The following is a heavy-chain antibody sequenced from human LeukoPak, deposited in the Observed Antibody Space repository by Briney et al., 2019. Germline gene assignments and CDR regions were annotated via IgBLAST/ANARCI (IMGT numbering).Heavy chain of an antibody. V-gene: IGHV5-51*01. CDR1: GYNFDSYW. D-gene: IGHD6-19*01. CDR3: ARLSSGGEGGYYFDY. CDR2: IYPGDSDT. Sequence: GESLKISCEGSGYNFDSYWFARVRQMPGKGLEYIGIIYPGDSDTRYNPSFQGQLKMSADKSINTAYLQWNSLKASDTAMYYCARLSSGGEGGYYFDYWGQGTLVTVSS. J-gene: IGHJ4*02.